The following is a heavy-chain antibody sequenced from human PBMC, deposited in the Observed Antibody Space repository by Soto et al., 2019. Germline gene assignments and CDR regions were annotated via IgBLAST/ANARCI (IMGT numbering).Heavy chain of an antibody. CDR3: AREKVGTTFFAN. V-gene: IGHV4-38-2*02. Sequence: PSETLSLTCNVTGFSISSGFYWSWVRQTPGKGLEWIGSIYRPGNSYRNPSLEGRLIVSMDLSNNQFLLKLASVTAADTAIYYCAREKVGTTFFANRGQGTQVTVSS. D-gene: IGHD1-1*01. CDR2: IYRPGNS. J-gene: IGHJ4*02. CDR1: GFSISSGFY.